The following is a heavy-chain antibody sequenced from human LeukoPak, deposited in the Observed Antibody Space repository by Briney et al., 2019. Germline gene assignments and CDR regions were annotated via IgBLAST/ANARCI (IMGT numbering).Heavy chain of an antibody. CDR3: AKVVRGSSSWHPHFDY. CDR1: GFTFSSYA. CDR2: ISWNSGSI. J-gene: IGHJ4*02. V-gene: IGHV3-9*01. D-gene: IGHD6-13*01. Sequence: HTGGSLRLSCAASGFTFSSYAMSWVRQAPGKGLEWVSGISWNSGSIGYADSVKGRFTISRDNAKNSLYLQMNSLRAEDTVLYYCAKVVRGSSSWHPHFDYWGQGTLVTVSS.